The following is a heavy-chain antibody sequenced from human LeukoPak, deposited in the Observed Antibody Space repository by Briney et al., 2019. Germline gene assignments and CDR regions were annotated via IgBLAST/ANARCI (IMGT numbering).Heavy chain of an antibody. CDR1: GLTFSGSA. J-gene: IGHJ4*02. Sequence: GGPLRLSCAASGLTFSGSAMSWVRQAPGKGLEWVSLISGSGNRTYYADSVKGRFTISRDNSKNTLYLQMNSLRPEDTAVYYCAKVLVFVSANRYYFDYWGQGTLVTVSS. CDR2: ISGSGNRT. CDR3: AKVLVFVSANRYYFDY. V-gene: IGHV3-23*01. D-gene: IGHD3-10*01.